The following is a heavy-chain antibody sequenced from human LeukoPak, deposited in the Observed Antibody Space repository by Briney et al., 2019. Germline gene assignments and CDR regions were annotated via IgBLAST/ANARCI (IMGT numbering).Heavy chain of an antibody. D-gene: IGHD4-17*01. CDR3: TRGGSLRVKEPNPRKFDY. J-gene: IGHJ4*02. CDR1: GYTFTGYY. V-gene: IGHV1-2*02. Sequence: ASVKVSCKASGYTFTGYYMHWVRQAPGQGLEWMGWINPNSGGTNYAQKFQGRVTMTRDTSISTAYMELSRLRSDDTAVYYCTRGGSLRVKEPNPRKFDYWGQGTLVTVSS. CDR2: INPNSGGT.